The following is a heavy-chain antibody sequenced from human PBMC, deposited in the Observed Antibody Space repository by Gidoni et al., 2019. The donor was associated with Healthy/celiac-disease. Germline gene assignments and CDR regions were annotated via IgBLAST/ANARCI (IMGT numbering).Heavy chain of an antibody. Sequence: QVQLVESGGGVVQPGRSLRLSCAASGFTFRSYAMHWVRQAPGKGLEWVAVISYDGSNKYYADSVKGRFTISRDNSKNTLYLQMNSLRAEDTAVYYCARDRAGQGAAYYYYGMDVWGQGTTVTVSS. CDR2: ISYDGSNK. V-gene: IGHV3-30-3*01. CDR3: ARDRAGQGAAYYYYGMDV. J-gene: IGHJ6*02. D-gene: IGHD6-25*01. CDR1: GFTFRSYA.